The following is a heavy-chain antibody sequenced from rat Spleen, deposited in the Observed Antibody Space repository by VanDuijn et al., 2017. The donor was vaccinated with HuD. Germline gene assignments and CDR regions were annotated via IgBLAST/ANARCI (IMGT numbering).Heavy chain of an antibody. CDR1: GISFSNYD. J-gene: IGHJ3*01. CDR3: ASRTGNWFAY. Sequence: EVQLVESGGGLVQPGRSLKLSCAASGISFSNYDMSWVRQAPTKGLEWVATINYDGRSTYYRDSVKGRFTISRNNAKSTLYLQMDSLKSEDTATYYCASRTGNWFAYWGQGTLVTVSS. V-gene: IGHV5-29*01. CDR2: INYDGRST. D-gene: IGHD5-1*01.